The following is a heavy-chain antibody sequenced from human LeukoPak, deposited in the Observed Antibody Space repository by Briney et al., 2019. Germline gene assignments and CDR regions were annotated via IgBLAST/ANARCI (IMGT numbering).Heavy chain of an antibody. J-gene: IGHJ4*02. CDR1: GSSVSSGSYY. V-gene: IGHV4-61*03. CDR3: ARGYSSGWYGGYFDY. D-gene: IGHD6-19*01. CDR2: IYYSGST. Sequence: PSETLSLTCNVSGSSVSSGSYYWSWIRQPPGKELEWIGYIYYSGSTSYNPSLKSRVTISVDTSKNHFSLKLTSVTAADTAVYYCARGYSSGWYGGYFDYWGQGTLVTVSS.